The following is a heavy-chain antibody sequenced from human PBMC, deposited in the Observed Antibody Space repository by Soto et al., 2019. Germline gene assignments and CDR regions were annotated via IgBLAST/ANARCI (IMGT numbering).Heavy chain of an antibody. CDR3: ARDSRGGAHRPPNFYY. D-gene: IGHD2-2*01. V-gene: IGHV3-48*03. Sequence: GGSLRLSCVGSGFTFSSFEMNWVRQTPGKGLEWLSYIGRSGETIYYADSVKGRFTISRDNAKSSLFLQMNGLRDEDTGIYYCARDSRGGAHRPPNFYYWGRGTLVTVSS. CDR2: IGRSGETI. J-gene: IGHJ4*02. CDR1: GFTFSSFE.